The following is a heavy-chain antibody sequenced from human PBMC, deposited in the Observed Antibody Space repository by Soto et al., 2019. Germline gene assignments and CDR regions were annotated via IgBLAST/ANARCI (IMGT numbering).Heavy chain of an antibody. CDR3: ARDLAYSSSSRGFGAFGY. V-gene: IGHV6-1*01. J-gene: IGHJ4*02. CDR2: TYYRSKWYN. CDR1: GDSVSSNSAA. Sequence: SQTLSLTCAISGDSVSSNSAAWNWIRQSPSRGLEWLGRTYYRSKWYNDYAVSVKSRITINPDTSKNQFSLQLNSVTPEDTAVYYCARDLAYSSSSRGFGAFGYWGQGTLVTVSS. D-gene: IGHD6-6*01.